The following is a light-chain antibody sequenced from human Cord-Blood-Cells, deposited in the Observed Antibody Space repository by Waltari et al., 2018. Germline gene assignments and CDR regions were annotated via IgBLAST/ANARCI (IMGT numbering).Light chain of an antibody. CDR3: QQSYSTPYS. CDR2: AAS. Sequence: DLQMTHSPSSLSPSVGAQATTTCRASQSISSYLNWYQQKPGKAPKLPIYAASSLQSGVPSRFSGSGSGTDFTLTISSLQPEDFATYYCQQSYSTPYSFGQGTKLEIK. CDR1: QSISSY. V-gene: IGKV1-39*01. J-gene: IGKJ2*03.